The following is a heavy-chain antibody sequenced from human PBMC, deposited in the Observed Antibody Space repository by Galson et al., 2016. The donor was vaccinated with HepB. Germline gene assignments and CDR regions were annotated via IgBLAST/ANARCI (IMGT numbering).Heavy chain of an antibody. V-gene: IGHV4-39*01. CDR3: ARGYTSGEYCFDY. J-gene: IGHJ4*02. Sequence: ETLSLTCSVSGGSIRTSSYYWGWVRQPPGKGLQWIGNIFYSARTYYNPSLKSRVTVSVDTCKNQFSLRLTSVTAADTAMYYCARGYTSGEYCFDYWGQGTLVTVSS. D-gene: IGHD5-18*01. CDR2: IFYSART. CDR1: GGSIRTSSYY.